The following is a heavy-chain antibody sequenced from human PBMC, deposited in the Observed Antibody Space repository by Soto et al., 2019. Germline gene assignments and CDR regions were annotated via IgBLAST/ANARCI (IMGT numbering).Heavy chain of an antibody. D-gene: IGHD3-10*01. CDR3: ARDLREDYYGSGSYYISYYYYGMDV. CDR2: IKQDGSEK. CDR1: GFTFSSYW. V-gene: IGHV3-7*05. Sequence: GGSLRLSCAASGFTFSSYWMSWVRQAPGKGLEWVANIKQDGSEKYYVDSVKGRFTISRDNAKNSLYLQMNSLRAEDTAVYYCARDLREDYYGSGSYYISYYYYGMDVWGQGTTVTVSS. J-gene: IGHJ6*02.